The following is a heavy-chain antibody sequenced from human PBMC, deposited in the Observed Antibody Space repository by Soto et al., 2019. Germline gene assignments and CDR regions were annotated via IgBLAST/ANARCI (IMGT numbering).Heavy chain of an antibody. CDR3: AREERGYSSSWYVWSQFDY. CDR1: GFTFSSYG. D-gene: IGHD6-13*01. CDR2: IWYDGSNK. J-gene: IGHJ4*02. V-gene: IGHV3-33*01. Sequence: PGGSLRLSCAASGFTFSSYGMHWVRQAPGKGLEWVAVIWYDGSNKYYADSVKGRFTISRDNSKNTLYLQMNSLRAEDTAVYYCAREERGYSSSWYVWSQFDYWGQGTLVTVSS.